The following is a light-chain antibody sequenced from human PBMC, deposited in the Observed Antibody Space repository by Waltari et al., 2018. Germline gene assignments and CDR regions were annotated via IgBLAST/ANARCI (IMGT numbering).Light chain of an antibody. CDR2: GAS. V-gene: IGKV3-20*01. CDR3: QQYGSSPRT. Sequence: IVLTQSPGTLSLSPGERATLSRRSGQRVSSSYLAWYQQKPGQAPRLLIYGASSRASGIPDRFSGSGSGTDFTLTISRLEPEDFAVYYCQQYGSSPRTFGQGTKVEIK. CDR1: QRVSSSY. J-gene: IGKJ1*01.